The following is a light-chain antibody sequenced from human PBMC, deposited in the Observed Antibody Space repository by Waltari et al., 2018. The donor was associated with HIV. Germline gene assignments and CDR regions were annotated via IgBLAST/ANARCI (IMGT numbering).Light chain of an antibody. CDR2: EVT. V-gene: IGLV2-23*02. Sequence: QSALTQPASVSGSPGQSITISCTGTSSNVGSDDLVSWYQQHPGEAPKLIIYEVTKLPSGVSNRFSGSKSGLTASLTISGLQAEDEADYYCCSCPRSGIRYVFGTGTKVTVL. CDR3: CSCPRSGIRYV. CDR1: SSNVGSDDL. J-gene: IGLJ1*01.